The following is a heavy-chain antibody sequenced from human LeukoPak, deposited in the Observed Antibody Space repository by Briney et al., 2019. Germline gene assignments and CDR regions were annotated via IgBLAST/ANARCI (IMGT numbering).Heavy chain of an antibody. D-gene: IGHD1-26*01. Sequence: GRSLRLSCAASGLTFSSYGMHWVRQAPGKGLEWVAVIWYDGSNKYYADSVKGRFTISRDNSKNTLYLQMNSLRAEDTAVYYCARDLLLSGSYYWGGVFDYWGQGILVTVSS. CDR1: GLTFSSYG. CDR3: ARDLLLSGSYYWGGVFDY. J-gene: IGHJ4*02. V-gene: IGHV3-33*01. CDR2: IWYDGSNK.